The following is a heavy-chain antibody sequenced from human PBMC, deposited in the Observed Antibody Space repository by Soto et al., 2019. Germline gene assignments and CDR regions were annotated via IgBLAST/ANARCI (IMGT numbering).Heavy chain of an antibody. CDR3: VDEYYYYGMDV. J-gene: IGHJ6*02. Sequence: QVQLVQSGAEVKKPGSSVKVSCKASGGTFSSYAISWVRQAPGQGLEWMGGIIPIFGTANYAQKFQGRVTSTADESTRTAYMKLSSLTSEDTAVYYCVDEYYYYGMDVWGQGTTVTVSS. V-gene: IGHV1-69*01. CDR2: IIPIFGTA. CDR1: GGTFSSYA.